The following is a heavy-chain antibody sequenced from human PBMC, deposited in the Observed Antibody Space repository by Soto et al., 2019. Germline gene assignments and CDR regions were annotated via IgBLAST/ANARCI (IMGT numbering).Heavy chain of an antibody. CDR1: GFTFSDLY. J-gene: IGHJ4*02. CDR2: ISYDGSNQ. V-gene: IGHV3-30-3*01. CDR3: TRGLLTDFFDY. Sequence: GGSLRLSCAASGFTFSDLYMSWIRQAPGKGLEWVAVISYDGSNQFYAGSVKGRFTVSRDNSKNTLYLQVNSLRNDDTAVYYCTRGLLTDFFDYWGQGALVTVSS.